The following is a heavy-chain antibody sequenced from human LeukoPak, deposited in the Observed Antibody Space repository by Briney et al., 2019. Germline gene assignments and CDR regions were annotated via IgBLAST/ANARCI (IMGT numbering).Heavy chain of an antibody. J-gene: IGHJ2*01. CDR3: ARRRGTPHWYFDL. D-gene: IGHD1-1*01. CDR2: IYPGDSDT. V-gene: IGHV5-51*01. CDR1: GYLFTSYW. Sequence: GESLRISCKGSGYLFTSYWIGGVRQMPGKGLEWMGIIYPGDSDTRYSPSFQGQVTISANKSISTAYLQWSSLKASDTAMYYCARRRGTPHWYFDLWGRGTLITVSS.